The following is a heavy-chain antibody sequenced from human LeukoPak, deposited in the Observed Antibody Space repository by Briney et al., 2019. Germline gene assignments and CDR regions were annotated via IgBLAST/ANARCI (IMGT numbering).Heavy chain of an antibody. V-gene: IGHV3-23*01. D-gene: IGHD5-18*01. CDR3: AKYPGDSSYGTLDP. J-gene: IGHJ5*02. Sequence: TGGSLRLSCAASGFTVSSYGMSWVRQAPGKGLEWVSAISGSGGSTYYADSVKGRFTISRDNSKNTLYLQMNSLRAEDTAVYYCAKYPGDSSYGTLDPWGQGTLVTVSP. CDR2: ISGSGGST. CDR1: GFTVSSYG.